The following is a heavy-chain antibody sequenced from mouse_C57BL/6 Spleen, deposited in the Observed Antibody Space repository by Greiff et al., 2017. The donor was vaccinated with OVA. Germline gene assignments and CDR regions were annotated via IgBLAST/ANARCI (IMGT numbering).Heavy chain of an antibody. CDR3: ARDKDDYDEEAMYY. CDR1: GFTFTDYY. Sequence: EVQGVESGGGLVQPGGSLSLSCAASGFTFTDYYMSWVRQPPGKALEWLGFISNKANGYTTEYSASVKGRFTISRDNSQSILYLQMNALRAEDSATYYCARDKDDYDEEAMYYWGQGTSVTVSS. D-gene: IGHD2-4*01. V-gene: IGHV7-3*01. J-gene: IGHJ4*01. CDR2: ISNKANGYTT.